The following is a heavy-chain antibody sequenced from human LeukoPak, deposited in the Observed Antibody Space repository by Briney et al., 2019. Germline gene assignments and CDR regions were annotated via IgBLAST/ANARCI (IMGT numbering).Heavy chain of an antibody. D-gene: IGHD3-10*01. Sequence: SETLSLTCAVYGGSFSGYYWSWIRQPPGKGLEWIGEINHSGSANYNPSLKSRVTISVDTSKNQLSLKLSSVTAADTAVYYCARGRTMVRGVSKRNWMDVWGKGTTVTVSS. CDR3: ARGRTMVRGVSKRNWMDV. CDR1: GGSFSGYY. J-gene: IGHJ6*04. CDR2: INHSGSA. V-gene: IGHV4-34*01.